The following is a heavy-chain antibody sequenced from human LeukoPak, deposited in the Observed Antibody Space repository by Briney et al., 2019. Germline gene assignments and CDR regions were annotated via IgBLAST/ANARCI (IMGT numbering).Heavy chain of an antibody. V-gene: IGHV1-18*01. CDR1: GYTFTSYG. Sequence: ASVKVSCKASGYTFTSYGISWVRQAPGQGLEWMGWISAYNGNTNYAQKLQGRVTMTTDTSTSTAYMELRSLRSDDTAVYYCARVGDGYSSGYYFDYWGQGTLVTVSS. CDR2: ISAYNGNT. D-gene: IGHD5-24*01. CDR3: ARVGDGYSSGYYFDY. J-gene: IGHJ4*02.